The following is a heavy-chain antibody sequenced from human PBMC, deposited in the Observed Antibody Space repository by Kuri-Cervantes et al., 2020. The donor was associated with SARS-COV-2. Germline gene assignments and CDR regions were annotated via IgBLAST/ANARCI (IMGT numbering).Heavy chain of an antibody. V-gene: IGHV4-59*01. D-gene: IGHD3-16*01. Sequence: GSLRLSCIVSGVSISNYYWNWIRQPPGKGLEWIGYIYYSGSTNYNPSLKSRVTISVDTSKNQFSLKLSSVTAADTAVYYRARLNSGAFDIWGQGTMVTVSS. CDR3: ARLNSGAFDI. CDR2: IYYSGST. CDR1: GVSISNYY. J-gene: IGHJ3*02.